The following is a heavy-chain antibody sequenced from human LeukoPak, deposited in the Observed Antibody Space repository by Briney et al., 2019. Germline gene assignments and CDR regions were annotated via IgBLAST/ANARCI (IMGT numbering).Heavy chain of an antibody. CDR2: ISAYNGNT. D-gene: IGHD6-25*01. J-gene: IGHJ4*02. Sequence: ASVKVSCKASGYTFTSYGISWVRQAPGQGLEWMGWISAYNGNTNYAQKLQGRVTMTTDTSTSSAYMELRSLRSDDTAVYYCARAAYKERPFDYWGQGTLVTVSS. CDR1: GYTFTSYG. CDR3: ARAAYKERPFDY. V-gene: IGHV1-18*01.